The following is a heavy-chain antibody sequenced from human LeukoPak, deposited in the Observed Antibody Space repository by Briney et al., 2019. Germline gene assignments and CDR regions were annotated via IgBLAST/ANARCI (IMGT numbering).Heavy chain of an antibody. V-gene: IGHV3-23*01. J-gene: IGHJ4*02. D-gene: IGHD3-10*01. CDR2: ISGSGGST. Sequence: GGSLGLSCAASGFTFSSYAMSWVRQAPGKGLEWVSAISGSGGSTYYADSVKGRFTISRDNSKNTLYLQMNSLRAEDTAVYYCAKFVGKHITMVSRGAFDYWGQGTLVTVSS. CDR3: AKFVGKHITMVSRGAFDY. CDR1: GFTFSSYA.